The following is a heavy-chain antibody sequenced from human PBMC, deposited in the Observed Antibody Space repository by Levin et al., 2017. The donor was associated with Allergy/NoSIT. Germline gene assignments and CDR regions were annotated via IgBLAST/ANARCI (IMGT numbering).Heavy chain of an antibody. CDR2: IYDSGST. D-gene: IGHD3-10*01. V-gene: IGHV4-4*02. J-gene: IGHJ6*02. Sequence: SQTLSLTCAVSGGSISSKNWWSWVRQPPGKGLEWIGEIYDSGSTNYNPSLKSRVTISVDKSKNHFSLRLSSVIAADTAVSYCARGRGSGSYAVYYGLDVWGQGTTVTVSS. CDR1: GGSISSKNW. CDR3: ARGRGSGSYAVYYGLDV.